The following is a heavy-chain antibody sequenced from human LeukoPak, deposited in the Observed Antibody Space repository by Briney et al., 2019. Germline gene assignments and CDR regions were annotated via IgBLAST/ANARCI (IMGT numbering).Heavy chain of an antibody. D-gene: IGHD4/OR15-4a*01. CDR2: INHSGST. V-gene: IGHV4-34*01. CDR3: ARGRVRPY. CDR1: GGSFSGYY. J-gene: IGHJ4*02. Sequence: SETLSLTCAVYGGSFSGYYWSGIRQPPGKGLEWIGEINHSGSTNYNPSLKSRVTISVDTSKNQFSLKLSSVTAADTAVYYCARGRVRPYWGQGTLVTVSS.